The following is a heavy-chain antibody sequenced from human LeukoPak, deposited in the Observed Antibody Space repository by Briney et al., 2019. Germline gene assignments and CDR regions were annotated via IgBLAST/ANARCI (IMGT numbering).Heavy chain of an antibody. CDR2: ISSSGSTI. J-gene: IGHJ3*02. V-gene: IGHV3-11*01. CDR1: SDSFRTYY. Sequence: LSLTCTVSSDSFRTYYWSWLRQAPGKGLEWVSYISSSGSTIYYADSVKGRFTISRDNAKNSLYLQMNSLRAEDTAVYYCARGYYDSSGYYYISGHDAFDIWGQGTMVTVSS. CDR3: ARGYYDSSGYYYISGHDAFDI. D-gene: IGHD3-22*01.